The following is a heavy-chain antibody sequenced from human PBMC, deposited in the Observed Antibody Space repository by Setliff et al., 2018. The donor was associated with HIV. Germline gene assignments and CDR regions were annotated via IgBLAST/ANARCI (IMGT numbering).Heavy chain of an antibody. J-gene: IGHJ4*02. CDR3: ARAYYDSVWGSHRYRFYYFDY. CDR2: INPSDNRT. D-gene: IGHD3-16*02. Sequence: ASVKVSCKPSEYSFTSYDINWVRQATGQGLEWMGIINPSDNRTYYAQKFQGRVTMTRDTSTSSVYMELRSLRSEDTAVYYCARAYYDSVWGSHRYRFYYFDYWGQGSLVTVSS. V-gene: IGHV1-46*01. CDR1: EYSFTSYD.